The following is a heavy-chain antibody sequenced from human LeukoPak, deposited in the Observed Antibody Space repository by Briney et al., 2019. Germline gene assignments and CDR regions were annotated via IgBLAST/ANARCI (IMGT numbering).Heavy chain of an antibody. J-gene: IGHJ4*02. V-gene: IGHV3-23*01. CDR3: AFRDIVVVVAATAFDY. Sequence: GGSLRLSCAASGFVFSNYAMSWVRQAPGKGLEWVSAISGSGGSTYYADSVKGRFTISRDNSKNTLYLQMNSLRAEDTAVYYCAFRDIVVVVAATAFDYWGQGTLVTVSS. CDR2: ISGSGGST. D-gene: IGHD2-15*01. CDR1: GFVFSNYA.